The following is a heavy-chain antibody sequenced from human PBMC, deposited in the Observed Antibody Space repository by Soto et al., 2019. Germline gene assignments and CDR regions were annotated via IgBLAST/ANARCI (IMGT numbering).Heavy chain of an antibody. CDR3: VAVDYGDY. CDR2: INAGNGNT. J-gene: IGHJ4*02. D-gene: IGHD6-19*01. V-gene: IGHV1-3*01. Sequence: QVQLVQSGAKVKKPGASVKVSCKTSGYTFTSYAVHWARQAPGQRLEWLGWINAGNGNTEYSQKFQGRVTFTRDTSASTAHMELRSLRSEDTAVYYCVAVDYGDYWGQGTLVTVSS. CDR1: GYTFTSYA.